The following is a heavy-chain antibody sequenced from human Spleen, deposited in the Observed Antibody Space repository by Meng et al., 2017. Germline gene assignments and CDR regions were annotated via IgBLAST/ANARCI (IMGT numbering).Heavy chain of an antibody. CDR1: GASFSGNC. J-gene: IGHJ4*02. Sequence: AELLRRSVSRFPPCAALGASFSGNCGSYIRQPPGKRLEWIGEINHSISTNYHPSRNSRVTISVDTSKNQFSLKLSSVTAADTAVYYCARGPPTRIAAAGYHDYWGQGTLVTVSS. CDR3: ARGPPTRIAAAGYHDY. CDR2: INHSIST. D-gene: IGHD6-13*01. V-gene: IGHV4-34*01.